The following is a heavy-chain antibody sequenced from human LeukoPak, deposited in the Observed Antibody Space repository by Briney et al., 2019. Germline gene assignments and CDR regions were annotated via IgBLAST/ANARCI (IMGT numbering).Heavy chain of an antibody. CDR2: ISSSSSYT. Sequence: PGGSLRLSCAASGFTFSDYYMSWIRQAPGKGLEWVSYISSSSSYTNYADSVKGRFTISRDNAKNSLYLQMNSLRAEDTAVYYCARDPAPTEAAADTSGHNWFDPWGQGTLVTVSS. CDR1: GFTFSDYY. D-gene: IGHD6-13*01. J-gene: IGHJ5*02. V-gene: IGHV3-11*06. CDR3: ARDPAPTEAAADTSGHNWFDP.